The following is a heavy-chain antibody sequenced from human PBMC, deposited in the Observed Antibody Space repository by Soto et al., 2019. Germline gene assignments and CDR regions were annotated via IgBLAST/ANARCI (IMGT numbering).Heavy chain of an antibody. CDR3: ARENSKGSYQGAFDY. Sequence: SETLSLTCTVSGGSISSYYWSWIRQPAGKGLEWIGRIYTSGSTNYNPSLKSRVTMSVDASKNQFSLKLSSVTAADTAVYYCARENSKGSYQGAFDYWGQGTLVTVSS. CDR2: IYTSGST. D-gene: IGHD1-26*01. CDR1: GGSISSYY. J-gene: IGHJ4*02. V-gene: IGHV4-4*07.